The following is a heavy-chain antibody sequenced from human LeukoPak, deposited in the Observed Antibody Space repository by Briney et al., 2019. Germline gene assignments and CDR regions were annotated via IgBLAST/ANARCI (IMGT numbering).Heavy chain of an antibody. CDR3: ARGMATTETFDY. V-gene: IGHV3-30*03. CDR1: GFTFSRHG. Sequence: GGSLRLSCAASGFTFSRHGMHWVRQAPGKGLEWVAAISLDGNKQYYADSVKGRFTISRDNSKNTLYLQMSSLRAEDTAVYYCARGMATTETFDYWGQGTLVTVSS. CDR2: ISLDGNKQ. D-gene: IGHD5-24*01. J-gene: IGHJ4*02.